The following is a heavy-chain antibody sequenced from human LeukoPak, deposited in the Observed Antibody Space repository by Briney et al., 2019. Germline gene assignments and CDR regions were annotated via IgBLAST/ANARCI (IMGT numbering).Heavy chain of an antibody. CDR2: ISGSGGST. CDR3: AKGLGGSYYYYYYMDV. CDR1: GFTFSSYA. Sequence: GGSLRLSCAASGFTFSSYAMSWVRQVPGKGLEWVSAISGSGGSTYYADSVKGRFTISRDNSKNTLYLQMNSLRAEDTAVYYCAKGLGGSYYYYYYMDVWGKGTTVTVSS. V-gene: IGHV3-23*01. D-gene: IGHD1-26*01. J-gene: IGHJ6*03.